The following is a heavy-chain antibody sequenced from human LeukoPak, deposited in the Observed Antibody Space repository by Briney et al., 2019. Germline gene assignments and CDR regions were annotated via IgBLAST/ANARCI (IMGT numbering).Heavy chain of an antibody. CDR2: IYYSGST. D-gene: IGHD1-1*01. J-gene: IGHJ3*02. CDR3: ARGRSNRLEPHDAFDI. Sequence: SETLSLTCTVSGGSISSGGYYWSWIRQHPGKGLEWIGYIYYSGSTYYNPSLKSRVTISVDTSKNQFSLKLSSVTAADTAVYYCARGRSNRLEPHDAFDIWGQGTMVTVS. V-gene: IGHV4-31*03. CDR1: GGSISSGGYY.